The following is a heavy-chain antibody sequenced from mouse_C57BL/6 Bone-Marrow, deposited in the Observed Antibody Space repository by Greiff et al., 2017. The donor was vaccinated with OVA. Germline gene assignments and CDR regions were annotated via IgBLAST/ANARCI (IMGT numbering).Heavy chain of an antibody. CDR3: ARKGRRTRYFDV. Sequence: VKLQQSGAELMKPGASVKLSCKATGYTLTGYWIEWVKQRPGHGLEWIGEILPGSGSTNYKEKFKGKATFTADTSSNTAYMQRSSLTTEDSAIYYCARKGRRTRYFDVWGTGTTVTVSS. J-gene: IGHJ1*03. CDR1: GYTLTGYW. V-gene: IGHV1-9*01. CDR2: ILPGSGST.